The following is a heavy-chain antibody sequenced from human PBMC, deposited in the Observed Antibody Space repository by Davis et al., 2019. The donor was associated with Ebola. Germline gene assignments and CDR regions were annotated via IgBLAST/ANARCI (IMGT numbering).Heavy chain of an antibody. CDR3: ARVGDSSGYPFDY. CDR1: GFTFSSYG. D-gene: IGHD3-22*01. CDR2: IWYDGSNK. J-gene: IGHJ4*02. Sequence: GESLKISCAASGFTFSSYGMHWVRQAPGKGLEWVAVIWYDGSNKYYADSVKGRFTISRDNSKNTLYLQMNSLRAEDTAVYYCARVGDSSGYPFDYWGQGTLVTVSS. V-gene: IGHV3-33*01.